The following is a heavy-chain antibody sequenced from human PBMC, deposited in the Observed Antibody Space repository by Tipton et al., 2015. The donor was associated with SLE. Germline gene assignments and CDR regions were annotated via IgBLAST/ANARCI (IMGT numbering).Heavy chain of an antibody. J-gene: IGHJ6*02. D-gene: IGHD3-16*02. Sequence: VQLVQSGAEVKKPGTTVKISCKVSGYRFTDDYIHWVQQAPGKGLEWMGLVDPEDGEAMYAEKFQGRVTITADRSTDTAYMELSSLRSEDTAVYYCARGQEDYIWGSYRYYYYVMDVWGQGTTVTVSS. CDR3: ARGQEDYIWGSYRYYYYVMDV. CDR1: GYRFTDDY. CDR2: VDPEDGEA. V-gene: IGHV1-69-2*01.